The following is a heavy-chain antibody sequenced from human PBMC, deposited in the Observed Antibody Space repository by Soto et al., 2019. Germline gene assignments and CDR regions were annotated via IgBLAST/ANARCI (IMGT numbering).Heavy chain of an antibody. CDR2: IYQTGRT. CDR1: GGSISTSGYS. CDR3: AREMTIFGVAPGGGVDV. Sequence: QLQLQESGSGLVQPSQTLSLTCTASGGSISTSGYSWTWIRQPRGGGLEWIGSIYQTGRTYVIPSLKSRVTMSLDKSKNQFSLNLTSVTAADTALYYCAREMTIFGVAPGGGVDVWGQGTTVTVSS. J-gene: IGHJ6*02. V-gene: IGHV4-30-2*01. D-gene: IGHD3-3*01.